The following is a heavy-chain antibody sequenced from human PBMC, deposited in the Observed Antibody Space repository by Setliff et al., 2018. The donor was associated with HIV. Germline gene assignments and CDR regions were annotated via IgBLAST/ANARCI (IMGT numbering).Heavy chain of an antibody. J-gene: IGHJ6*02. CDR2: ISAYNGNT. D-gene: IGHD6-13*01. Sequence: ASVKVSCKASGYSFINYGISWVRQAPGQGLEWMGWISAYNGNTDYAPRLLGRVTMTTDTSTSTAYMELRSLRSYDTAVYYCARGYSAAGTLYYYGMDVWGQGTTVTVSS. CDR3: ARGYSAAGTLYYYGMDV. CDR1: GYSFINYG. V-gene: IGHV1-18*01.